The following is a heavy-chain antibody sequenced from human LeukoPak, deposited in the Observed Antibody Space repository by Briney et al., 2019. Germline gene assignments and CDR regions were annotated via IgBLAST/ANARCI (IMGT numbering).Heavy chain of an antibody. J-gene: IGHJ6*02. CDR1: GYTFTSYG. CDR2: ISAYNGNT. Sequence: ASVKVSCKASGYTFTSYGISWVRQAPGQGLEWVGWISAYNGNTNYAQKLQGRVTMTTDTSTSTAYMELRSLRSDDTAVYYCARDLTSHDSSGFYFYYYGMDVWGQGTTVTVSS. V-gene: IGHV1-18*01. D-gene: IGHD3-22*01. CDR3: ARDLTSHDSSGFYFYYYGMDV.